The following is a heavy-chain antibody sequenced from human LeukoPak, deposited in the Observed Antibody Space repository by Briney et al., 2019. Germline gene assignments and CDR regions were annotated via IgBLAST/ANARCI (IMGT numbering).Heavy chain of an antibody. CDR3: AKDDDRHWGSSCQDY. J-gene: IGHJ4*02. CDR1: GFYFKNYG. CDR2: IRYDGSPK. D-gene: IGHD2-2*01. V-gene: IGHV3-30*02. Sequence: PGGSLRLSCAASGFYFKNYGMHWVRQAPGKGLEGVAFIRYDGSPKYYADYVRGRFTIPRDNSKNMLYLQMNSLETEDTAVYYCAKDDDRHWGSSCQDYWGQGTLVTVSS.